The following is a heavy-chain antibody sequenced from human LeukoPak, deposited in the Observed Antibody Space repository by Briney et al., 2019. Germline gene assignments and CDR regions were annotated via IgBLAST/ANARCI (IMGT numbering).Heavy chain of an antibody. V-gene: IGHV4-30-4*08. Sequence: SQTLSLTCTVSGGSISSGDYYWSWIRQPPGKGLEWIGYIYYSGSTYYNPSLKSRVTISVDTSKNQFSLKLSSVTAADTAVYYCARSQTAMVTFDYWGQGTQVTVSS. CDR1: GGSISSGDYY. CDR3: ARSQTAMVTFDY. J-gene: IGHJ4*02. CDR2: IYYSGST. D-gene: IGHD5-18*01.